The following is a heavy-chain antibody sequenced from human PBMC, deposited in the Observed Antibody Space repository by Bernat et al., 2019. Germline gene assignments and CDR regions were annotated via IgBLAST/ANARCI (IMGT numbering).Heavy chain of an antibody. V-gene: IGHV3-66*01. CDR2: IYSGGST. J-gene: IGHJ4*02. Sequence: EVQLVESGGGLVQPGGSLRLSCAASGFTVSSNYMSWVRQAPGKGLEWVSVIYSGGSTYYADSVKGRFTISRDNAKNSLYLQMNSLRAEDTAVYYCARKREGYSGYDFDYWGQGTLVTVSS. D-gene: IGHD5-12*01. CDR3: ARKREGYSGYDFDY. CDR1: GFTVSSNY.